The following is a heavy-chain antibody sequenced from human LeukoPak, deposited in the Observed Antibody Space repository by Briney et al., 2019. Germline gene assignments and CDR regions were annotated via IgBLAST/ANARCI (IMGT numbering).Heavy chain of an antibody. J-gene: IGHJ4*02. V-gene: IGHV4-34*01. CDR2: INRSGTT. Sequence: SETLSLTCAVYGGSFSGYSWTWIRQPPGKGLEWIGEINRSGTTNYNPSLKSRVTISVDTSKNQFSLKLTSVTAADTAVYYGARGESYYYASGSSLPLGYWGQGTLVTVSS. CDR1: GGSFSGYS. D-gene: IGHD3-10*01. CDR3: ARGESYYYASGSSLPLGY.